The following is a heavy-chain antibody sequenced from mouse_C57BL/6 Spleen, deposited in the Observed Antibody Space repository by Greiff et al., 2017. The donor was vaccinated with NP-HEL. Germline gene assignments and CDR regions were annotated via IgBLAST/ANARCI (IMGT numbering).Heavy chain of an antibody. CDR3: ADHYGSDWYFDG. CDR1: GYSFTGYY. D-gene: IGHD1-1*01. J-gene: IGHJ1*03. Sequence: VQLKQSGPELVKPGASVKISCKASGYSFTGYYMNWVKQSPEKSLEWIGEINPSTGGTTYTHKFKAKATLTVDKSSSTAYMQLMSLTSEDSAVYYCADHYGSDWYFDGWGTGTTVTVSS. V-gene: IGHV1-42*01. CDR2: INPSTGGT.